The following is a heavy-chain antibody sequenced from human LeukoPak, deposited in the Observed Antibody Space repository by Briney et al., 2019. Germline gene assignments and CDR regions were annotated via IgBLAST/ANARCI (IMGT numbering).Heavy chain of an antibody. J-gene: IGHJ4*02. CDR2: IYYYGGT. CDR1: GGSISSGDYY. V-gene: IGHV4-30-4*01. D-gene: IGHD3-10*01. Sequence: SSETLSLTCTVSGGSISSGDYYWSWIRQPPGKGLEWIGYIYYYGGTYYNPSLKSRVTISVDTSKNQFSLRLSSVTAADTAVYYCARAYYGSGSYYSNNKYYFDYWGQGTLVTVSS. CDR3: ARAYYGSGSYYSNNKYYFDY.